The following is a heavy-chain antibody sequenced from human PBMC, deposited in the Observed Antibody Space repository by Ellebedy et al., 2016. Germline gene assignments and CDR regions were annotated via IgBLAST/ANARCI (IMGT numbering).Heavy chain of an antibody. J-gene: IGHJ4*02. Sequence: GGSLRLXCAASGFTFSSYAMSWVRQAPGKGLEWVSAISGSGGPTYYADSVQGRFSISRDNSKNTLYLQMNSLRAEDTAVYYCAKWIAAAGTFDYWGQGTLVTVSS. V-gene: IGHV3-23*01. CDR3: AKWIAAAGTFDY. CDR1: GFTFSSYA. D-gene: IGHD6-13*01. CDR2: ISGSGGPT.